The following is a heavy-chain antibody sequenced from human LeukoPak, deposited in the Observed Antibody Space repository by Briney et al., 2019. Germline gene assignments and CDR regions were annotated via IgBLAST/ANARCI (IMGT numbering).Heavy chain of an antibody. D-gene: IGHD6-25*01. V-gene: IGHV4-61*02. CDR2: IYTSGST. CDR3: ARAGYSSGWLDY. Sequence: PSETLSLTCTVSGVSIVSSAYYWTWIRQPAGKGLEWIGRIYTSGSTNYNPSLKSRVTMSVDTSNNQFSLKLSSVTVADTAAYYCARAGYSSGWLDYWGQGTLVIVSS. J-gene: IGHJ4*02. CDR1: GVSIVSSAYY.